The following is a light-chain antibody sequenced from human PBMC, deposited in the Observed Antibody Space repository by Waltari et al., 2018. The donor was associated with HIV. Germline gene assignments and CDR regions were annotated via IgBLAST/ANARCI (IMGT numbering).Light chain of an antibody. CDR2: EDR. CDR1: YIGTKR. Sequence: SYEVTQSLSVSVALGQTAKITCGGNYIGTKRVHWYQQKPGQAPVLVIYEDRGRPSGVPDRFSGSSSGNTATLTISGVQSGDEADYYCQLWDSSTVIFGGGTKLTVL. V-gene: IGLV3-9*01. J-gene: IGLJ2*01. CDR3: QLWDSSTVI.